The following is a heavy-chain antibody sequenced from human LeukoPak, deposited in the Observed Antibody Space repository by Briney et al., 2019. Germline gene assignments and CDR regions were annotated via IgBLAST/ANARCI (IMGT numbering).Heavy chain of an antibody. J-gene: IGHJ5*02. CDR2: VYYSGST. D-gene: IGHD6-19*01. Sequence: SETLSLTCSVSGGSISSYYWNWIRQPPGRGLEWIGYVYYSGSTNYNPSLKSRVTISVDTSKNQFSLKLRSVTAADTAVYYCARDRKQWLRGPFDPWGQGTLVTVSS. V-gene: IGHV4-59*01. CDR1: GGSISSYY. CDR3: ARDRKQWLRGPFDP.